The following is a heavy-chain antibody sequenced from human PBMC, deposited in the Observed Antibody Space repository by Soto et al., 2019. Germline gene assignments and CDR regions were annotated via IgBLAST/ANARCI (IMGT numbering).Heavy chain of an antibody. CDR2: ISAYNGNT. V-gene: IGHV1-18*04. D-gene: IGHD5-18*01. J-gene: IGHJ6*02. Sequence: ASVKVSCKASGYTFTSYGISWVRQAPGQGLDWMGWISAYNGNTNYAQKLQGRVTMTTDTSTSTAYMELRSLRSDDTAVYYCARDIGRGYSYGYYYYGMDVWGQGTTVTVSS. CDR1: GYTFTSYG. CDR3: ARDIGRGYSYGYYYYGMDV.